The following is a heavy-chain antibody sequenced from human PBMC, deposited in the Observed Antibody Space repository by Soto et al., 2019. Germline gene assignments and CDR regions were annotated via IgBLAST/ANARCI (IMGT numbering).Heavy chain of an antibody. J-gene: IGHJ3*02. V-gene: IGHV3-53*01. D-gene: IGHD2-15*01. CDR1: GFTVTSNY. Sequence: GGSLRLSCAASGFTVTSNYMSWVRQAPGKGLEWVSVIDSGGSTYYADSVKGRFTISRDNSKNTLYLQMNSLRAEDTAVYYCARESGYCSGGSCYSNAFDIWGHGTMVTVSS. CDR2: IDSGGST. CDR3: ARESGYCSGGSCYSNAFDI.